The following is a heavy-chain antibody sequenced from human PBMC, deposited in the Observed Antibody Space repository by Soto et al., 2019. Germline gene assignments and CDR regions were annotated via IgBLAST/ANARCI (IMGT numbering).Heavy chain of an antibody. CDR3: ARDLYSSSGYDAFDI. J-gene: IGHJ3*02. V-gene: IGHV3-48*02. CDR2: ITSSSSTI. CDR1: GFTFSSYS. D-gene: IGHD6-13*01. Sequence: EVQLVESGGGLVQPGGSLRLSCAASGFTFSSYSMNWVRQAPGKGLEWVSYITSSSSTIYYADSVKGRFTISRDNAKNSLSLQMNSLRDEDTAVYYCARDLYSSSGYDAFDIWGQGTMVTVSS.